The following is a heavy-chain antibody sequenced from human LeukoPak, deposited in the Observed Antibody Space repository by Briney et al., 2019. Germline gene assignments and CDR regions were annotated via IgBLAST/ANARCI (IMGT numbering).Heavy chain of an antibody. J-gene: IGHJ5*02. Sequence: GGSLRLSCAASGFTFSDYYMSWIRQAPGKGLEWVSYISSSGSSIYYADSMKGRFTISRDNAKNSLYLQMNSLRAEDTAVYYCARDLNIVVVPDVLQNRVGGLDPWGQGTLVTVSS. D-gene: IGHD2-2*01. V-gene: IGHV3-11*01. CDR1: GFTFSDYY. CDR3: ARDLNIVVVPDVLQNRVGGLDP. CDR2: ISSSGSSI.